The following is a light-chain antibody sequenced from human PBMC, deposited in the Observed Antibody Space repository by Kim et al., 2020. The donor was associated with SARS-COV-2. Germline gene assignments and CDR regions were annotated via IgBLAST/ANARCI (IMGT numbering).Light chain of an antibody. Sequence: QTATLTCTGNSNIVGNQGAAWLQQHQGHPPKLLSYRNNNRPSGISERFSASRSGNTASLTITGLQPEDEADYYCSALDSSLSAVVFGGGTKLTVL. CDR2: RNN. CDR1: SNIVGNQG. J-gene: IGLJ2*01. CDR3: SALDSSLSAVV. V-gene: IGLV10-54*02.